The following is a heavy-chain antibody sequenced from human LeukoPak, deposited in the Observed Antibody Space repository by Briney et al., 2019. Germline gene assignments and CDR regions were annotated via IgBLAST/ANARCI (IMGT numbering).Heavy chain of an antibody. J-gene: IGHJ4*02. CDR2: IYDSGST. D-gene: IGHD3-16*02. Sequence: ETLSLTCTVSGGSIRSGYYYWGWIRQPPGKGLEWIGSIYDSGSTYYNPSLKSRVTISVDKSKNQFSLKLSSVTAADTAVYYCARKSGSRLLGELSSSGTFDYWGQGTLVTVSS. CDR3: ARKSGSRLLGELSSSGTFDY. CDR1: GGSIRSGYYY. V-gene: IGHV4-39*07.